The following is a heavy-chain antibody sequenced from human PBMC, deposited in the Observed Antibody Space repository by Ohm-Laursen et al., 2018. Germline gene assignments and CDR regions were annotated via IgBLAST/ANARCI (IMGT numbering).Heavy chain of an antibody. CDR1: AFSLTASN. CDR3: ATVLTLGY. CDR2: ISDTGSHI. J-gene: IGHJ4*02. D-gene: IGHD2-8*01. V-gene: IGHV3-21*01. Sequence: SLRLSCSASAFSLTASNMNWVRQAPGTGLEWVSYISDTGSHIYYAGSVRGRFTISRDNAKNSLYLQMNSLRAEDTAVYYCATVLTLGYWGQGTLVTVSS.